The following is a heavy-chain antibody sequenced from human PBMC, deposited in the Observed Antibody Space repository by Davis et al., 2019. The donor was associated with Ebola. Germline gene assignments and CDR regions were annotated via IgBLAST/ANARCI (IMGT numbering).Heavy chain of an antibody. D-gene: IGHD6-13*01. CDR2: IYYSGST. J-gene: IGHJ6*02. Sequence: MPGGSLRLSCAVYGGSFSGYYWSWIRQPPGKGLEWIGYIYYSGSTNYNPSLKSRVTISVDTSKNQFSLKLSSVTAADTAVYYCARDFRPRYSSSWYYYYGMDVWGQGTTVTVSS. V-gene: IGHV4-59*01. CDR1: GGSFSGYY. CDR3: ARDFRPRYSSSWYYYYGMDV.